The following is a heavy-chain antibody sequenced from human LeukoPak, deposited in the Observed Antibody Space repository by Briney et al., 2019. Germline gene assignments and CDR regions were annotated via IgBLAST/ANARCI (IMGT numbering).Heavy chain of an antibody. V-gene: IGHV3-53*01. CDR2: IYSDNT. CDR1: GFTVSSNS. Sequence: PGGSLRLSCTVSGFTVSSNSMSWVRQAPGKGLEWVSFIYSDNTHYSDSVKGRFTISRDNSKNTLYLQMNSLRAEDTAVYYCAVLTYQLLDYYFDYWGQGTLVTVSS. D-gene: IGHD2-2*01. CDR3: AVLTYQLLDYYFDY. J-gene: IGHJ4*02.